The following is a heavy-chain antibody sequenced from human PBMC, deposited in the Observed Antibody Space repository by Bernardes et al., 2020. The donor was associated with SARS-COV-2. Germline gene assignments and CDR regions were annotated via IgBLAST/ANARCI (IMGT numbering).Heavy chain of an antibody. CDR1: GFTFSSYG. J-gene: IGHJ4*02. V-gene: IGHV3-33*01. CDR2: IWYDGSNK. Sequence: GGSLRLSCAASGFTFSSYGMHWVRQAPGKGLEWVAVIWYDGSNKYYADSVKGRFTISRDNAKNTLYLQMNNLRLDDRAVYYCVRGSPPGISGGPWTSEYWGQGTLVTVSS. D-gene: IGHD3-3*02. CDR3: VRGSPPGISGGPWTSEY.